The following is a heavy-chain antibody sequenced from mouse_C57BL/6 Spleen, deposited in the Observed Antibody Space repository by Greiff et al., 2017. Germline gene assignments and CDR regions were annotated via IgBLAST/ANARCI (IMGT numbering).Heavy chain of an antibody. CDR3: ARYDYGSSYEDMDY. CDR1: GYTFTSYG. J-gene: IGHJ4*01. D-gene: IGHD1-1*01. V-gene: IGHV1-58*01. Sequence: EVKLEESGAELVRPGSSVKMSCKTSGYTFTSYGINWVKQMPGQGLEWIGYIYIGNGYTEYNEKFKGKATLTSDTSSSTAYMQLSSLTSEDSAIYFCARYDYGSSYEDMDYWGQGTSVTVSS. CDR2: IYIGNGYT.